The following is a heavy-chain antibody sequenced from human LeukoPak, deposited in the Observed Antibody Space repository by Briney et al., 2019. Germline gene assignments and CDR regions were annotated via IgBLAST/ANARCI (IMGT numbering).Heavy chain of an antibody. D-gene: IGHD3-10*01. CDR1: GFIFSNYA. CDR3: ARDSGSY. CDR2: IYSGGST. J-gene: IGHJ4*02. V-gene: IGHV3-53*01. Sequence: GGSLKLSCAASGFIFSNYAMSWVRQAPGKGLEWVSVIYSGGSTYYADSVKGRFTISRDNSKNTLYLQMNSLRAEDTAVYYCARDSGSYWGQGTLVTVSS.